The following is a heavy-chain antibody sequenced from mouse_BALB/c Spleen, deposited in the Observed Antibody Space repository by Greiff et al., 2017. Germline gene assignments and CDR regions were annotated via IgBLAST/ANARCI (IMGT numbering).Heavy chain of an antibody. V-gene: IGHV1-47*01. CDR2: FHPYNDDT. CDR1: GFTFTTYP. CDR3: ASDYSGSPHIDY. J-gene: IGHJ2*01. D-gene: IGHD1-1*01. Sequence: QVQLQQSGAELVKPGASVKMSCKASGFTFTTYPIEWMKQNPGQSLEWIGNFHPYNDDTKYNEKFKGKAKLTVEKSSSTVYLQLSRLTSDDSAVYYCASDYSGSPHIDYWGQGTTLTVSS.